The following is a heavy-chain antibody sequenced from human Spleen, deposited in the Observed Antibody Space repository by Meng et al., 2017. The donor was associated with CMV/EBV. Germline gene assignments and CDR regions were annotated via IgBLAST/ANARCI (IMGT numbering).Heavy chain of an antibody. Sequence: SGFTVDDYGMSWVRQAPGKGLEWVSGINWNGASTGHADSVKGRFTISRDNAKNSLYLQMNSLRAEDTALYYCARVEVGGAFIRRGFDYWGQGTLVTVSS. CDR2: INWNGAST. CDR3: ARVEVGGAFIRRGFDY. V-gene: IGHV3-20*03. CDR1: GFTVDDYG. J-gene: IGHJ4*02. D-gene: IGHD2-2*01.